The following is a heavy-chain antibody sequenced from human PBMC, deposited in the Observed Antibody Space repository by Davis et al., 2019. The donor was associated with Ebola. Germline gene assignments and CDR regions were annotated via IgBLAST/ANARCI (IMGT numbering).Heavy chain of an antibody. CDR2: INPNSGGT. CDR3: ARGGLLWFRELLYEDYYYGMDV. Sequence: AASVKVSCKASGYTFTYRYLHWVRQAPGQGLEWMGWINPNSGGTTYAQKFKGWVTMTRDTPISTAYMELSRLRSDDTAVYYCARGGLLWFRELLYEDYYYGMDVWDQGTTVTVSS. J-gene: IGHJ6*02. D-gene: IGHD3-10*01. CDR1: GYTFTYRY. V-gene: IGHV1-2*04.